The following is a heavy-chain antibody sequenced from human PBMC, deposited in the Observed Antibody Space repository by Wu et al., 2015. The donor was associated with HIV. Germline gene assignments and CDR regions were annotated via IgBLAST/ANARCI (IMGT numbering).Heavy chain of an antibody. D-gene: IGHD2/OR15-2a*01. V-gene: IGHV1-69*10. CDR3: ATRIGGTMEAFNM. CDR1: GGTFSTYA. J-gene: IGHJ3*02. CDR2: LNPSANKI. Sequence: QVQLVQSGAEVKKPGSSVRVSCKASGGTFSTYAISWVRRAPGQGLEWMGVLNPSANKISYAQSFQGRVTMTSDKSTTAVYMELDGLRSDDTAVYYCATRIGGTMEAFNMWGQGTLVTVSS.